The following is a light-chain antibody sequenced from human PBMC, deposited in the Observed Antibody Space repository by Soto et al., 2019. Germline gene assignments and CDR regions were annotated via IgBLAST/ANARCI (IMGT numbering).Light chain of an antibody. Sequence: DIQMTQSPSSVSASVGDRVTITCRASQGISSWLAWYQQKPGKAPKLLIYAASSLQSGVPSRFSGSGSGTDFTLTINRLEPEDFAVYYCQQYGNSPRTFGQGTKVDIK. V-gene: IGKV1-12*01. J-gene: IGKJ1*01. CDR2: AAS. CDR3: QQYGNSPRT. CDR1: QGISSW.